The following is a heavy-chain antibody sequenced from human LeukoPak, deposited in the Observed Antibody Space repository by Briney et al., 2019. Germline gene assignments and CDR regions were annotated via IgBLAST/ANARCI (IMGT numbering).Heavy chain of an antibody. V-gene: IGHV4-59*01. Sequence: SETPSLTCTVSGGSISSYYWSWIRQPPGKGLEWIGYIYYSGSTNYNPSLKSRVTISVDTSKNQFSLKLSSVTAADTAVYYCAREGPDDYVWGSYRYYFDYWGQGTLVTVSS. CDR2: IYYSGST. J-gene: IGHJ4*02. CDR3: AREGPDDYVWGSYRYYFDY. CDR1: GGSISSYY. D-gene: IGHD3-16*02.